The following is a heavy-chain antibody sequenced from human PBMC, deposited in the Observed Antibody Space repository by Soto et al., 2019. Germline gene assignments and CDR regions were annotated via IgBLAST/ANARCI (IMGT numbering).Heavy chain of an antibody. D-gene: IGHD3-22*01. CDR3: ARKGYDSSGYHGYYYGMDV. V-gene: IGHV1-69*01. J-gene: IGHJ6*02. Sequence: QVQLVQSGAEVKKPGSSVKVSCKASGGTFSSYAISWVRQAPGQGLEWMGGIIPIFGTANYAQKFQGRDTITADESTSTAYMELSSLRSEDTAVYYCARKGYDSSGYHGYYYGMDVWGQGTTVTVSS. CDR2: IIPIFGTA. CDR1: GGTFSSYA.